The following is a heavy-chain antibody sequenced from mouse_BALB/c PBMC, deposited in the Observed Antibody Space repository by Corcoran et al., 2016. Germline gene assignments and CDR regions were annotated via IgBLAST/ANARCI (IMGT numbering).Heavy chain of an antibody. D-gene: IGHD2-4*01. Sequence: EIQLQQSGPELMKPGASVKISCKASGYSFTSYYMPWVKQSHGKSLAWIGYIDPFNGGTSYNQKFKGKATLTVDKSSSTAYMHLSSLTSEDSAVYYCARRDYDYTWCAYWGQGTLVTVSA. CDR2: IDPFNGGT. J-gene: IGHJ3*01. CDR3: ARRDYDYTWCAY. V-gene: IGHV1S135*01. CDR1: GYSFTSYY.